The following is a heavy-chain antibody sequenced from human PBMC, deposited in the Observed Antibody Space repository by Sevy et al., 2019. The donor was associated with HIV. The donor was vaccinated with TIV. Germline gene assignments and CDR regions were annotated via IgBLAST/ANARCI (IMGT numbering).Heavy chain of an antibody. CDR1: GDSISGYY. CDR3: ARSTPYFDYAVDV. D-gene: IGHD2-2*01. Sequence: SETLSLTCSVSGDSISGYYWSWIRQPPGKGLQWIGYIYYSGFTNYNPSLKSRVTISEDTSKNQLSLRVTSVTAADTAVYYCARSTPYFDYAVDVWGQGTTVTVSS. CDR2: IYYSGFT. V-gene: IGHV4-59*01. J-gene: IGHJ6*02.